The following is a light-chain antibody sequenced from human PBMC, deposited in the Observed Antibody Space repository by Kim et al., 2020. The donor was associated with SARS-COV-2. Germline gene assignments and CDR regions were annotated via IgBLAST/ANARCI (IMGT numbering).Light chain of an antibody. J-gene: IGKJ5*01. V-gene: IGKV3-11*01. CDR3: KKRSNWPST. Sequence: EIVLTQSPATLSLSPGERATLSCRTSQSVRGYLAWSQQKPGQAPRLLVYDVSNRAAGVPARFSGSGSGTDFTLTISGLQPEDFAVYSCKKRSNWPSTFGQGTRMEIK. CDR2: DVS. CDR1: QSVRGY.